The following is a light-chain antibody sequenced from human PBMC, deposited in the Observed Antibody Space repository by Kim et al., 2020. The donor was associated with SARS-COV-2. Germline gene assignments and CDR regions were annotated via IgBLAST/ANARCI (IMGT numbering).Light chain of an antibody. V-gene: IGLV7-46*01. J-gene: IGLJ3*02. Sequence: QAVVTQEASLTVSPGGTVTLTCGSSTGPVTHGHYPHWFQQKPGQAPRTPLYDSRNKHSWTPARFAGSLRGDKAALTLSGAQPEDEADYYCLLSYSGTWVFGGGTQLTVL. CDR1: TGPVTHGHY. CDR3: LLSYSGTWV. CDR2: DSR.